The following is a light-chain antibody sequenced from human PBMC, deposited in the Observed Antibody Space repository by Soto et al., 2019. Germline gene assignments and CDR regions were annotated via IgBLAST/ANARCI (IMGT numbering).Light chain of an antibody. CDR1: SSNIGAGYD. CDR2: GNS. J-gene: IGLJ2*01. Sequence: QSVLTQTPSVSGAPGQRVTLSCTGSSSNIGAGYDVHWYQQLPGTAPKLLIYGNSNRPSGVPDRFSGSKSGTSASLAITGLQAEDEADYYCQSYDSSLSGSVVFGGGTKVTVL. CDR3: QSYDSSLSGSVV. V-gene: IGLV1-40*01.